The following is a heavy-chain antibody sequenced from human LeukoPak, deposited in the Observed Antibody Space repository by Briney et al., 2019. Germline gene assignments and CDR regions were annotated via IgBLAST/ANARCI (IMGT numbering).Heavy chain of an antibody. CDR2: INRNGSIT. Sequence: SGGSLRLSCTPSGLTFSIHWIHWVRHAPEKGLVCVAHINRNGSITNHADFVKGRFTISRDNAKNTLYLQMSSLRVEDTGVYYCARDVLRRGQGTLVTVSS. CDR1: GLTFSIHW. J-gene: IGHJ4*02. CDR3: ARDVLR. V-gene: IGHV3-74*01.